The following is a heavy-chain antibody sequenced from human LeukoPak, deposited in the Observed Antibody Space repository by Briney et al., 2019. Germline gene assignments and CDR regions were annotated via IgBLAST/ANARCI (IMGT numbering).Heavy chain of an antibody. D-gene: IGHD6-13*01. J-gene: IGHJ4*02. CDR3: ARAGVAAAGYDY. V-gene: IGHV1-69*02. CDR2: IIPILGIA. Sequence: SVKVSCKASGGTFSSYTICWVRQAPGQGLEWMGRIIPILGIANYAQKFQGRVTITADKSTSTAYMELSSLRSEDTAVYYCARAGVAAAGYDYWGQGTLVTVSS. CDR1: GGTFSSYT.